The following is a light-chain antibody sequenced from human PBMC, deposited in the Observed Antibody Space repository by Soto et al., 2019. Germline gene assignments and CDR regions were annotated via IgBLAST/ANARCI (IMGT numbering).Light chain of an antibody. CDR1: QSISSW. J-gene: IGKJ5*01. V-gene: IGKV1-5*01. CDR3: QQYNSYPIT. CDR2: DAS. Sequence: DIQMTQSPSTLSASVGAGVSIACRASQSISSWLAWYQQKPGKAPKLLIYDASNLESGVPSRFSGSGSGTEFTLTISSLQPDDFATYYCQQYNSYPITFGQGTRLEIK.